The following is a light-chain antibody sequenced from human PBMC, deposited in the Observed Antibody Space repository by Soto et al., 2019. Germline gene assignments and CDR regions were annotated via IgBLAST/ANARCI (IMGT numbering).Light chain of an antibody. CDR2: GAS. CDR3: QQRNSWPPTFT. Sequence: EIVMTQSPATLSLSPGERATLSCRASESVSTNLAWYQQKAGQAPRLLIYGASTRATGIPARFSGSGSGTEFTLTISSLQSEDFAVYYCQQRNSWPPTFTSGQGTRLEIK. CDR1: ESVSTN. J-gene: IGKJ5*01. V-gene: IGKV3-15*01.